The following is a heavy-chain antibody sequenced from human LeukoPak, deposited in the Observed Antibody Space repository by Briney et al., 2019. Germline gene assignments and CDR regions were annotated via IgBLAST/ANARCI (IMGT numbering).Heavy chain of an antibody. J-gene: IGHJ4*02. CDR3: ARVAKERVGGVYYFDY. CDR2: IGTAGDT. V-gene: IGHV3-13*01. Sequence: PGGSLRLSCAASGFTFSSYAMSWVRRATGKGLEWVSAIGTAGDTYYTGSVKGRFTISRENAKNSLYLQMNSLRAGDTAVYYCARVAKERVGGVYYFDYWGQGTLVTVSS. D-gene: IGHD1-1*01. CDR1: GFTFSSYA.